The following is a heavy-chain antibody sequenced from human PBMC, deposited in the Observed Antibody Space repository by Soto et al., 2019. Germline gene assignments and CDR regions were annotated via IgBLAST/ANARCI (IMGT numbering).Heavy chain of an antibody. Sequence: KTSETLSLTCTVSGGSISSYYWSWIRQPPGKGLEWIGYIYYSGSTNYNPSLKSRVTISVDTSKNQFSLKLSSVTAADTAVYYCASHGVWGSYWFDPWGQGTLVTVSS. J-gene: IGHJ5*02. V-gene: IGHV4-59*01. CDR1: GGSISSYY. D-gene: IGHD3-16*01. CDR2: IYYSGST. CDR3: ASHGVWGSYWFDP.